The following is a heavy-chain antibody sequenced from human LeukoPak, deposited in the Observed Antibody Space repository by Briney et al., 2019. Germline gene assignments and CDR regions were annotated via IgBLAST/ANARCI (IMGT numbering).Heavy chain of an antibody. J-gene: IGHJ4*02. Sequence: ASVKVSCKASGDTFTSYYMHWVRQAPGQGLEWMGVINPSGGSTSYPQKFQGRIAMTRDTSTSTVYMELSSLRSEDTAVYYCARDVNYGSGSSPNWGQGTLVTVSS. V-gene: IGHV1-46*01. D-gene: IGHD3-10*01. CDR2: INPSGGST. CDR1: GDTFTSYY. CDR3: ARDVNYGSGSSPN.